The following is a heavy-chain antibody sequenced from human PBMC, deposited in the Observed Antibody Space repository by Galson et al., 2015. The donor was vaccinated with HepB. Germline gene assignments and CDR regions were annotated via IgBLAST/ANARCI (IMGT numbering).Heavy chain of an antibody. V-gene: IGHV3-33*06. CDR2: IWHDGSNN. CDR1: GFTFTTYG. J-gene: IGHJ6*03. Sequence: SLRLSCAASGFTFTTYGIHWVRQAPGKGLEWVAVIWHDGSNNFYIDSVKGRFTISRDDSKNTLYLQMNSLRAEDTAVYYCAKDGRTGTTSFAGYYYYYYMDVWGKGTTVTVSS. CDR3: AKDGRTGTTSFAGYYYYYYMDV. D-gene: IGHD1-7*01.